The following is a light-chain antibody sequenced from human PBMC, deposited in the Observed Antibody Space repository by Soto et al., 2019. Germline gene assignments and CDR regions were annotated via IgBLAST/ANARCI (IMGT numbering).Light chain of an antibody. CDR3: CSYAGRYTHV. J-gene: IGLJ1*01. CDR2: DVI. Sequence: QSVLTQPRSVSGSPGQSVTISCTGTSSDIGAYNFVSWYQQHPDKAPKLMIYDVIKRPSGVPDRFSGSKSGNTASLTISGLQAEDEADYYCCSYAGRYTHVFGNGTKVTVL. CDR1: SSDIGAYNF. V-gene: IGLV2-11*01.